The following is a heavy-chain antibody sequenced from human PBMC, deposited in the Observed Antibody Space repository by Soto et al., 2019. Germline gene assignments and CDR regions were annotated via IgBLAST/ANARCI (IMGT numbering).Heavy chain of an antibody. V-gene: IGHV4-59*01. D-gene: IGHD5-12*01. CDR1: GGSISTYF. CDR3: ASDGGAGDGYRYFDF. J-gene: IGHJ4*02. Sequence: SETLSLTCTVSGGSISTYFWSWIRQSPGKGLEWIGYIYYTGSTSYNPSLKSRVTISVDTAKNQFSLNLSSVTAADTAVYYCASDGGAGDGYRYFDFWGQGTLVTVSS. CDR2: IYYTGST.